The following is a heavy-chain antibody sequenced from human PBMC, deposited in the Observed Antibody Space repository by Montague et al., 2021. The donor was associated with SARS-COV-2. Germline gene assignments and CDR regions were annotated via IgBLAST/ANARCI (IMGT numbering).Heavy chain of an antibody. V-gene: IGHV2-5*01. J-gene: IGHJ4*02. CDR2: IYSNDEK. D-gene: IGHD3-9*01. Sequence: PVLVKPTQTLTLTCTFSGFSLSTPNVGVGWIRQPPGKALEWVAVIYSNDEKRYSPSLRNRLTITKDTAKNQVVLPLTYVGPVDTATYYCAHLIRYYDIFTGIPFDYWGQGSQVTVSS. CDR1: GFSLSTPNVG. CDR3: AHLIRYYDIFTGIPFDY.